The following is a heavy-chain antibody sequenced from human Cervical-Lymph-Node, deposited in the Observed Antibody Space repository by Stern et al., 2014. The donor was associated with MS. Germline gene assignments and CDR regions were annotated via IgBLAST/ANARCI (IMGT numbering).Heavy chain of an antibody. J-gene: IGHJ4*02. Sequence: VQLVESGGGVVQPGRSLRLSCAASGFTFSSYGMHWVRQAPGKGMEWVAVISYDGSNKYYAASVKGRFTISRDNSKNTLYLQMNSLRVEDTAVYYCAKVYGDYWAVDYWGQGTLVTVSS. D-gene: IGHD4-17*01. CDR2: ISYDGSNK. V-gene: IGHV3-30*18. CDR1: GFTFSSYG. CDR3: AKVYGDYWAVDY.